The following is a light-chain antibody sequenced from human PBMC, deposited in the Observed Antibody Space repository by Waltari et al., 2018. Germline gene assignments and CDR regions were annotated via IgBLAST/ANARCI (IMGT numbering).Light chain of an antibody. Sequence: QSALTQPASVFGSLGQSVTISCTGTATDIGGYDYVSWYQQHSGKAPKLLIFAVSNRPSEISARFPASKSGHTASLSISGLQTEDEADYHCTSYTSKNTFIFGGGTRLTVL. J-gene: IGLJ2*01. CDR2: AVS. CDR1: ATDIGGYDY. V-gene: IGLV2-14*03. CDR3: TSYTSKNTFI.